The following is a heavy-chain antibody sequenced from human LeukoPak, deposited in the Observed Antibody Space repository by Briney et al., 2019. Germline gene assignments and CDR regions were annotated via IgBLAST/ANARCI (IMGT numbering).Heavy chain of an antibody. CDR2: IYYSGST. CDR1: GGSISSYY. D-gene: IGHD3-10*01. Sequence: SETLSLTCTVSGGSISSYYWSWIRQPPGKGLEWIGYIYYSGSTNYNPSLKSRVTISVDTSKNQFSLKLSSVTAADTAVYYCARDQALGYYGSGSWDAFDIWGQGTMVTVSS. CDR3: ARDQALGYYGSGSWDAFDI. J-gene: IGHJ3*02. V-gene: IGHV4-59*01.